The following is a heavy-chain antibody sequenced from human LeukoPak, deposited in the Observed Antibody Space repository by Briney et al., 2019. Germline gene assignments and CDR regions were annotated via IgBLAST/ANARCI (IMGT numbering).Heavy chain of an antibody. CDR2: IYYSGST. CDR3: ARDRYCSGGSCYSRAFDI. V-gene: IGHV4-39*07. J-gene: IGHJ3*02. Sequence: SETLSLTCTVSGDSISSSSSYWGWIRQPPGKGLEWTGSIYYSGSTYYNPSLKSRVTISVDTSKNQFSLKLSSVTAADTAVYYCARDRYCSGGSCYSRAFDIWGQGTMVTVSS. CDR1: GDSISSSSSY. D-gene: IGHD2-15*01.